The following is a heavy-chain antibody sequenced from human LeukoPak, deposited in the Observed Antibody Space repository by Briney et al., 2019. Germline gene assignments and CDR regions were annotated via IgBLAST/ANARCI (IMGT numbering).Heavy chain of an antibody. CDR1: GGSISSYY. Sequence: PSETLSLTCTVSGGSISSYYWSWIRQPPGKGLEWIGYIYTSGSTNYNPSLKSRVTISVDTSKNQFSLKLSSVTAADTAVYYCARVGSMIVGVDWFDPWGQGTLVTVSS. CDR2: IYTSGST. CDR3: ARVGSMIVGVDWFDP. D-gene: IGHD3-22*01. V-gene: IGHV4-4*09. J-gene: IGHJ5*02.